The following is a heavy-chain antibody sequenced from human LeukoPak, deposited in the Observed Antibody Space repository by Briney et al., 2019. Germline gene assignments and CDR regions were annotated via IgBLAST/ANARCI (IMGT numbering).Heavy chain of an antibody. D-gene: IGHD6-13*01. Sequence: PSETLSLTCAVYGGSFSGYYWSWIRQPPGKGLEWIGEINHSGSTNYNPSLKSRVTISVDTSKDQFSLKLSSVTAAVTAVYYCARGRIAEAEVATDWFDPWGQGTLVTVSS. V-gene: IGHV4-34*01. CDR2: INHSGST. CDR3: ARGRIAEAEVATDWFDP. CDR1: GGSFSGYY. J-gene: IGHJ5*02.